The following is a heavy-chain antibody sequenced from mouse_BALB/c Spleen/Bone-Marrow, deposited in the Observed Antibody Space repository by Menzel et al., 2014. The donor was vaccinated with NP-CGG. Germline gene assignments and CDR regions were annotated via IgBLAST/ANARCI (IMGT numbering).Heavy chain of an antibody. CDR2: ISSGGSYT. CDR3: ARLLRLRYFDY. V-gene: IGHV5-9*02. Sequence: EVKLVESGGGLVKPGGSLKLSCAASGFAFSSYDMSWVRQTPEKRLEWVATISSGGSYTYYPDSVKGRFTISRDNARNARYLQMSSLRSEDTALYYCARLLRLRYFDYWGQGTTLTVSS. D-gene: IGHD1-2*01. J-gene: IGHJ2*01. CDR1: GFAFSSYD.